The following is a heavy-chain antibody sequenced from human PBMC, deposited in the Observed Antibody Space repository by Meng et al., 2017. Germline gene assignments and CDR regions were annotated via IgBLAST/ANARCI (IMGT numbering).Heavy chain of an antibody. CDR1: GYTFTSYD. J-gene: IGHJ6*02. D-gene: IGHD3-3*01. Sequence: ASVKVSCKASGYTFTSYDINWVRQATGLGLEWMGWMNPNSGNTGYAQKFQGRVTMTRNTSISTAYMELSSLRSEDTAVYYCARASLYDFWSGYAYGMDVWGQGTTVTVSS. CDR3: ARASLYDFWSGYAYGMDV. V-gene: IGHV1-8*01. CDR2: MNPNSGNT.